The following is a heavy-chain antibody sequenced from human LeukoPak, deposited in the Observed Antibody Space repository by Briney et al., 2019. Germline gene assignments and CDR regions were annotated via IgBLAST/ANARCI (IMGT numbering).Heavy chain of an antibody. J-gene: IGHJ4*02. CDR3: ARTYGSGSYYFDY. CDR1: GGTFSSCA. V-gene: IGHV1-69*06. CDR2: IIPIFGTA. D-gene: IGHD3-10*01. Sequence: SVKVSCKASGGTFSSCAISWVRQAPGQGLEWMGGIIPIFGTANYAQKFQGRVTITADKSTSTAYMELSSLRSEDTAVYYCARTYGSGSYYFDYWGQGTLVTVSS.